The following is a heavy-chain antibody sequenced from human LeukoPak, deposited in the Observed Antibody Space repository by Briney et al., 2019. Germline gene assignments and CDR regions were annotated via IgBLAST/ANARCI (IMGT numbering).Heavy chain of an antibody. CDR3: AGAMVRAYGMDV. Sequence: GGSLRLSCAPSGFTFSTYTMNWVRQAPGKGLEWVSSISSSSNTIYYADSVNGRFTISRDNAKNSMYLQMNGLRDEDTAVYYCAGAMVRAYGMDVWGQGTTVTVSS. CDR1: GFTFSTYT. D-gene: IGHD3-10*01. V-gene: IGHV3-48*02. J-gene: IGHJ6*02. CDR2: ISSSSNTI.